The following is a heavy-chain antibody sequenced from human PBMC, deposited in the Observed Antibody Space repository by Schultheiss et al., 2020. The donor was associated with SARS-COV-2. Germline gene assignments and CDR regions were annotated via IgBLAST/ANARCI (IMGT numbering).Heavy chain of an antibody. D-gene: IGHD6-19*01. CDR3: ARGYSGWRSEWFDP. J-gene: IGHJ5*02. Sequence: SETLSLTCTVSGGSISSSSYYWGWIRQPPGKGLEWIGRIYTSGSTNYNPSLKSRVTMSVDTSKKQFSLNLSSVTAADTAVYYCARGYSGWRSEWFDPWGQGTLVTVSS. CDR2: IYTSGST. CDR1: GGSISSSSYY. V-gene: IGHV4-39*07.